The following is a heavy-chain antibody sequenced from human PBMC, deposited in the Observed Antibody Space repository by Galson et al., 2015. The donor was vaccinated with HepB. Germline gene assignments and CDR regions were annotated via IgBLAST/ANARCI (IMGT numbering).Heavy chain of an antibody. CDR2: ISYDGDNK. CDR3: ASQPGVLTSLDS. D-gene: IGHD2-2*01. CDR1: GFTFSSYS. V-gene: IGHV3-30-3*01. Sequence: SLRLSCAASGFTFSSYSMHWVRQAPGKGLEWVAVISYDGDNKYYVDSVKGRFTISRDNSKNTLYLQVDSLRADDTAVYYCASQPGVLTSLDSLGQGTLVTVSP. J-gene: IGHJ4*02.